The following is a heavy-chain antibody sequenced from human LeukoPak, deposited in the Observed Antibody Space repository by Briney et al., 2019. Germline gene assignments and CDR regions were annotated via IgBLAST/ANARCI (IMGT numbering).Heavy chain of an antibody. D-gene: IGHD3-10*01. J-gene: IGHJ4*02. CDR2: IRYDGSNK. Sequence: QTGGSLRLSCAASGFTFSRSGVNWVRQAPGKGLEWVAFIRYDGSNKYYADSVKGRFTISRDNSKNTLYLQMNSLRAEDTAVYYCAKASGPTLTPIDYWGQGTLVTVSS. CDR3: AKASGPTLTPIDY. V-gene: IGHV3-30*02. CDR1: GFTFSRSG.